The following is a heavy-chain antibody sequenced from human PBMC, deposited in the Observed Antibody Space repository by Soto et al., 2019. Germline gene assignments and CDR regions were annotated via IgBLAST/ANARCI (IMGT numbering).Heavy chain of an antibody. CDR2: IYYSGST. D-gene: IGHD3-3*01. Sequence: SETLSLTCTVSGGSISSYYWSWIRHPPGKGLEWIGYIYYSGSTNYNPSLKSRVTISVDTSKNQFSLKLSSVTAADTAVYYCARGFGPPTYYDFWSGPPYYGMDVWGQGTTVTVSS. CDR3: ARGFGPPTYYDFWSGPPYYGMDV. CDR1: GGSISSYY. J-gene: IGHJ6*02. V-gene: IGHV4-59*01.